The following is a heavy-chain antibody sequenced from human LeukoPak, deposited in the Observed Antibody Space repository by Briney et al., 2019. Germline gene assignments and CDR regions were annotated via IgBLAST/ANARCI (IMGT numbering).Heavy chain of an antibody. J-gene: IGHJ4*02. Sequence: GRSLRLSCTASGFTFSDHAMTWVRQAPGKGLEWVGFVRSKAYGGTTEYAASVKGRFTISRDDSKSIAYLQMNSLKTEDTAVYYCTRTSRGWFGNSYFDYWVQGTLVTVSS. CDR1: GFTFSDHA. D-gene: IGHD3-10*01. V-gene: IGHV3-49*04. CDR2: VRSKAYGGTT. CDR3: TRTSRGWFGNSYFDY.